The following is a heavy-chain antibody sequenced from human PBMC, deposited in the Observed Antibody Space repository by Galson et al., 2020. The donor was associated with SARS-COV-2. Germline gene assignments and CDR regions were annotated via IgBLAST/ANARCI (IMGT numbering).Heavy chain of an antibody. CDR1: GFTFTSSA. D-gene: IGHD6-6*01. Sequence: SAKVSCTASGFTFTSSAVQWVRQARGQRLEWIGWIVVGRGKTNHAQKFQERVTITRDMSTSTAYMELSSLRYEDTAVYYCAAFVARPVYWGQGTLVTVSS. J-gene: IGHJ4*02. V-gene: IGHV1-58*01. CDR2: IVVGRGKT. CDR3: AAFVARPVY.